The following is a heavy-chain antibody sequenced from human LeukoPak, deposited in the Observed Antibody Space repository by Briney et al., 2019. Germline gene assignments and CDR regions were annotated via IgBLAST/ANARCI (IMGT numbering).Heavy chain of an antibody. V-gene: IGHV4-31*03. CDR2: IYYSGST. Sequence: SETLSLTCTVSGGSISSGGYYWSWIRQHPGKGLEWTGYIYYSGSTYYNPSLKSRVTISVDTSKNQFSLKLSSVTAADTAVYYCARSCSGGSCLYYWGQGTLVTVSS. J-gene: IGHJ4*02. CDR1: GGSISSGGYY. CDR3: ARSCSGGSCLYY. D-gene: IGHD2-15*01.